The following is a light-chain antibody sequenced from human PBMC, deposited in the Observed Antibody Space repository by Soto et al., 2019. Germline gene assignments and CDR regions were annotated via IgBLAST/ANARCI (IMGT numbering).Light chain of an antibody. V-gene: IGLV2-8*01. Sequence: QSALTQPPSASGSPGQSVTISCTGTSSDVGAYNYVSWYQQHPGKAPKLIIYEVSQRPSGVPDRFSGSKSGNRASLTVSGLQAEDEADYYCAAWDDSLSVPFGTGTKLTVL. J-gene: IGLJ1*01. CDR1: SSDVGAYNY. CDR3: AAWDDSLSVP. CDR2: EVS.